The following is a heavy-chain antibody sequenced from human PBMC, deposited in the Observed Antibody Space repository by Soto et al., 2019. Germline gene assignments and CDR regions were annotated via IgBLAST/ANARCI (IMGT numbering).Heavy chain of an antibody. Sequence: EVQLLESGGGLVQPGGSLRLSCAASGFTFSSYAMSWVRQAPGKGLEWVSAISGSGGSTYYADSVKGRFTISRDNSKNTLYLQMNSLRAEDTAVYYCAKSPLPLEYSIAVAGDYWGQGTLVTVSS. CDR1: GFTFSSYA. D-gene: IGHD6-19*01. CDR3: AKSPLPLEYSIAVAGDY. V-gene: IGHV3-23*01. CDR2: ISGSGGST. J-gene: IGHJ4*02.